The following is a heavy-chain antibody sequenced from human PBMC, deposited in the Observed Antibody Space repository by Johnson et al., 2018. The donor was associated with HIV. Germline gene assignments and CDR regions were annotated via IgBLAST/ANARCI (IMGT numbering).Heavy chain of an antibody. V-gene: IGHV3-48*03. Sequence: VQLVESGGGLVQPGGSLRLSCAASGFTFNNYAMHWVRQAPGKGLEWVSYISSSGSTIYYADSVKGRFTISRDNAKNSLYLQMNSLRAEDTAVYYCAKDQWSSSWTNDAFDIWGQGTMVTVSS. J-gene: IGHJ3*02. D-gene: IGHD6-13*01. CDR1: GFTFNNYA. CDR2: ISSSGSTI. CDR3: AKDQWSSSWTNDAFDI.